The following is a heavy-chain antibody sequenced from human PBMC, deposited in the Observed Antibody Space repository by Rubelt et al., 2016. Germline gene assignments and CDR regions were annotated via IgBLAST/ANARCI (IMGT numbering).Heavy chain of an antibody. J-gene: IGHJ5*02. CDR2: IYYSGST. V-gene: IGHV4-31*03. CDR1: GGSISSGGYY. Sequence: GPGLVKPSQTMSLTCTVSGGSISSGGYYWSWIRQHPGKGLEWIGYIYYSGSTNYNPSLKSRVTISVDTSKNQFSLKLSSVTAADTAVYYCARGTIAVAGNDNWFDPWGQGTLVTVSS. CDR3: ARGTIAVAGNDNWFDP. D-gene: IGHD6-19*01.